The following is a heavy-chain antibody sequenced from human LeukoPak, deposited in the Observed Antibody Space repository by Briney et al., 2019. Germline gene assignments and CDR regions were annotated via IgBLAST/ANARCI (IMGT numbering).Heavy chain of an antibody. V-gene: IGHV4-39*07. CDR1: GGSISSSGYY. J-gene: IGHJ4*02. CDR3: ARAVDATSGYQTHGFDY. D-gene: IGHD3-22*01. CDR2: IYYSGST. Sequence: SETLSLTCTVSGGSISSSGYYWGWIRQPPGKGLEWIGSIYYSGSTYYNPSLKSRVTISVDTSKNQFSLRLSSVTAADTAVYYCARAVDATSGYQTHGFDYWGQGTLVTVSS.